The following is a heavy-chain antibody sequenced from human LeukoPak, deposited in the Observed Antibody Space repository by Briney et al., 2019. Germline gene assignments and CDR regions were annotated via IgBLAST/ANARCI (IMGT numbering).Heavy chain of an antibody. CDR3: AHLGGYSSSWQGAIDY. CDR2: IYWDDDK. D-gene: IGHD6-13*01. J-gene: IGHJ4*02. Sequence: SGPTLVKPTQTLTLTCTFSGFSLSTSGVGVGWIRQPPGKALERLALIYWDDDKRYSPSLKSRLTITKDTFNNQVVLTMTNMDPVDTATYYCAHLGGYSSSWQGAIDYWGQGTLVTVSS. V-gene: IGHV2-5*02. CDR1: GFSLSTSGVG.